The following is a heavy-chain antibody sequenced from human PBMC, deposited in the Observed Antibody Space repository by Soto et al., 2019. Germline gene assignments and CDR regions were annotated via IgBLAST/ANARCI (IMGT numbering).Heavy chain of an antibody. CDR2: IDPSYSYT. V-gene: IGHV5-10-1*01. D-gene: IGHD2-21*01. Sequence: ESLKIYCKGSGYSFTSYWISCVRQIPGKGLEWMGRIDPSYSYTNYSPSCQGHVTISADKSISTAYLQWSSLKASDTAMYYCASRVRRLQSGGDFDYWGQGTLVTVSS. CDR3: ASRVRRLQSGGDFDY. J-gene: IGHJ4*02. CDR1: GYSFTSYW.